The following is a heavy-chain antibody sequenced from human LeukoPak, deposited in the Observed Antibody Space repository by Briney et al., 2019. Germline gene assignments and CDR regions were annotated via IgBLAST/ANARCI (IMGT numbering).Heavy chain of an antibody. CDR2: ISAYNGNT. J-gene: IGHJ4*02. D-gene: IGHD6-19*01. V-gene: IGHV1-18*01. CDR3: ARLQQWLVNGYYFDY. CDR1: GYSFPNYG. Sequence: ASVKVSCKASGYSFPNYGINWVRQAPGQGLEWMGWISAYNGNTNYAQKLQGRVTMTTDTSTNTAYMELRSLRSDDTAVYYCARLQQWLVNGYYFDYWGQGTLVTVSS.